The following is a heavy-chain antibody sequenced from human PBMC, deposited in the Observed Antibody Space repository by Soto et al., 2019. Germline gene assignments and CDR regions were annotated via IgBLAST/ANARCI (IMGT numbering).Heavy chain of an antibody. J-gene: IGHJ4*02. V-gene: IGHV3-23*01. D-gene: IGHD2-21*02. CDR2: ISASGYSA. CDR3: AKGDLLCDPFDL. CDR1: GLPFSNYA. Sequence: EAQLLESGGGLVQPGGSLRLSCAASGLPFSNYAMTWVRQAPGKGLEWVSIISASGYSAYYGGAVKGRFTTSRDNSRSTLYLQMNGLRAEDTAVYYCAKGDLLCDPFDLWGQGTLFTVSS.